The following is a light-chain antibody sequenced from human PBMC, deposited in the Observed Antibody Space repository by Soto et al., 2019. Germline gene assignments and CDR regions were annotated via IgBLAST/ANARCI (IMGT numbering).Light chain of an antibody. J-gene: IGKJ1*01. CDR2: GAS. CDR3: QQANSSLGET. CDR1: QDIRNW. V-gene: IGKV1-12*01. Sequence: DIQMTQSPSSVSASVGDRVTITCRASQDIRNWLAWYQQRPGKAPNLLIYGASNLQNGVSSRFSGSGSGTDFTLTISSLQPEDFATYYCQQANSSLGETFVPGTRVEV.